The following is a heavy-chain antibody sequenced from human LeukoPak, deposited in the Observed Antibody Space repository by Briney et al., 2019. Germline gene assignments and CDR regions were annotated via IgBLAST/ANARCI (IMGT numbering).Heavy chain of an antibody. CDR1: GGSISSSSYY. CDR2: IYYSGST. Sequence: PSETLSLTCTVSGGSISSSSYYWGWIRQPPGKGLEWIGSIYYSGSTYYNPSLKSRVTISVDTSKNQFSLKLSSVTAADTAVYYCAPRRPGVRWFDPWGQGTLVTVSS. D-gene: IGHD3-10*02. V-gene: IGHV4-39*07. CDR3: APRRPGVRWFDP. J-gene: IGHJ5*02.